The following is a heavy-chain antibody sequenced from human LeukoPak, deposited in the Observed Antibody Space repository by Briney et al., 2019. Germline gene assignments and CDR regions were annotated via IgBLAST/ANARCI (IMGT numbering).Heavy chain of an antibody. CDR3: ARGRYGFDY. Sequence: SETLSLTCAVYGGSFSGYYWSWIRQPPGKGLEWIGEINHSGSTNYNPSLMSRVTISVDTSKNQFSLKLSSVTAADTAGYYCARGRYGFDYWGQGTLVTVSS. D-gene: IGHD4-17*01. J-gene: IGHJ4*02. V-gene: IGHV4-34*01. CDR1: GGSFSGYY. CDR2: INHSGST.